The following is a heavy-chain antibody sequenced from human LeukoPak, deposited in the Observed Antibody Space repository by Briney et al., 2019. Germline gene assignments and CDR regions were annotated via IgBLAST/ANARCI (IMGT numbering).Heavy chain of an antibody. CDR3: ARSPSGTMIRFDP. V-gene: IGHV3-11*04. J-gene: IGHJ5*02. Sequence: GGSLKLSCAASGFTFSDYYMSWIRQAPGKGLEWVSYISSSGSTIYYADSVKGRFTISRDNAKNSLYLQMNSLRAEDTAVYYCARSPSGTMIRFDPWGQGTLVTVSS. D-gene: IGHD3-22*01. CDR1: GFTFSDYY. CDR2: ISSSGSTI.